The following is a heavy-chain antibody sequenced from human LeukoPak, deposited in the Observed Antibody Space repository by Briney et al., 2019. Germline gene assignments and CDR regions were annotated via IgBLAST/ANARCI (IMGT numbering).Heavy chain of an antibody. CDR2: INKDGSEK. Sequence: GGSLRLSCVGFGFTFNKYGMNWVRQAPGKGLEWVANINKDGSEKNTLESVKGRFTISRDTAKASLYLEMNSLRVEDTAVYYCARDFPFDSSGYHALDLWGQGTMVAVSS. J-gene: IGHJ3*01. CDR3: ARDFPFDSSGYHALDL. V-gene: IGHV3-7*03. D-gene: IGHD3-22*01. CDR1: GFTFNKYG.